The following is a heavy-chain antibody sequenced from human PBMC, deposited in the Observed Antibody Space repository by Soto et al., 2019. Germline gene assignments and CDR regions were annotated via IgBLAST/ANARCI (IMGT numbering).Heavy chain of an antibody. CDR2: IYWDDDK. CDR3: ARRYSTSSPRFFFDY. J-gene: IGHJ4*02. V-gene: IGHV2-5*02. CDR1: GFSLTTSGVG. Sequence: QITLKESGPTLVKPTQTLTLTCTFSGFSLTTSGVGVGWIRQPPGKALEWLALIYWDDDKRYSPSLKSRLTITKYTSKNQVVLKMPNMDPVDTATYYRARRYSTSSPRFFFDYWGEGNLVNVSS. D-gene: IGHD6-6*01.